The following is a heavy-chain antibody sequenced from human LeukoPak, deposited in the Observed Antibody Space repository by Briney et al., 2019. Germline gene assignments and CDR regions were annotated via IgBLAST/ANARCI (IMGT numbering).Heavy chain of an antibody. J-gene: IGHJ4*02. CDR2: ISGSGGNI. V-gene: IGHV3-23*01. CDR1: GFTFSSYA. D-gene: IGHD3-9*01. CDR3: AKEGGNLLTGFYS. Sequence: GGSLRLSCAASGFTFSSYAMHWVRQAPGKGLEWVAAISGSGGNIYHADSVKGRFTISRDNSKNTLYLQMNSLRAEDTAVYYCAKEGGNLLTGFYSWGQGTLVTVSS.